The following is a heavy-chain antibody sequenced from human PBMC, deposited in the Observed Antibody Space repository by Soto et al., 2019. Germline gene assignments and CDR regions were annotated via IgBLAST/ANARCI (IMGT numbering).Heavy chain of an antibody. Sequence: ASETLSLTCDVYGGSFRGYIWTWIRQTPGKGLQWIGQINHSGSANYNPSLKSRVTISVHTSNSQFSLELNSVTAADTAVYYCARGLISGSHYSGGWYYFDSWGQGTQVTV. CDR3: ARGLISGSHYSGGWYYFDS. CDR2: INHSGSA. D-gene: IGHD1-26*01. CDR1: GGSFRGYI. J-gene: IGHJ4*02. V-gene: IGHV4-34*01.